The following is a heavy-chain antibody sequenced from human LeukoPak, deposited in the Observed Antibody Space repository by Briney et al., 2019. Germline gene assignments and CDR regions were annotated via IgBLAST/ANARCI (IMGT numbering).Heavy chain of an antibody. CDR1: GYSFPSYW. D-gene: IGHD3-22*01. J-gene: IGHJ4*02. CDR3: ARSGYYDSSTYSDY. CDR2: IYPGDSDT. Sequence: GESLKISCKGSGYSFPSYWIGWVRQMPGKGLEWMGIIYPGDSDTRYSPSFQGQVTISADKSINTAYLQWSSLKASDTAVYYCARSGYYDSSTYSDYWGQGTLVTVSS. V-gene: IGHV5-51*01.